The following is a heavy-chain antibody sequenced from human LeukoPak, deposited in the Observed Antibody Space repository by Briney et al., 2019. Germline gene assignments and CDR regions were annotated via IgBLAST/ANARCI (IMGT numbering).Heavy chain of an antibody. V-gene: IGHV3-7*01. Sequence: PGGSLRLSCAASGLTFSSYWMSWIRQAPGKGLEWVANIKQDGSEKHYVDSVTGRVTISRDNTKNSLYLQMNSLRADDTAVYYCARDLAGPPQEAFDIWGQGTMVTVSS. CDR3: ARDLAGPPQEAFDI. CDR1: GLTFSSYW. J-gene: IGHJ3*02. CDR2: IKQDGSEK.